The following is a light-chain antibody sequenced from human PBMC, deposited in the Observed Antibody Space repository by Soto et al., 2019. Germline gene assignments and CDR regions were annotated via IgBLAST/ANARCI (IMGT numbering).Light chain of an antibody. J-gene: IGLJ1*01. CDR1: SSDVGSYNY. Sequence: QSALTQPASVSGSPGQSITISCTGTSSDVGSYNYVSWYQQHPGKAPKLMIYEVSNRPSGVSNRFSGSKSGNTASLTISGLQADDEADYYCSSYASSSTLYVFGTGTKLTV. V-gene: IGLV2-14*01. CDR3: SSYASSSTLYV. CDR2: EVS.